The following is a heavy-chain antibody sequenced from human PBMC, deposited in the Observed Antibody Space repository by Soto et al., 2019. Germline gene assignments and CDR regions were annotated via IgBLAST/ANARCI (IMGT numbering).Heavy chain of an antibody. Sequence: QVQLVQSGAEVKKPGASVKVSCKASGYTFTSYYMHWVRQAPGQGLEWMGIINPSCGSTSYAQKFQGRVTMTRDTSTSTVYMELSSLRSEDTAVYYCARDELHSSSPCFLYYYYGMDVWGQGTTVTVSS. D-gene: IGHD6-13*01. CDR3: ARDELHSSSPCFLYYYYGMDV. CDR1: GYTFTSYY. J-gene: IGHJ6*02. V-gene: IGHV1-46*01. CDR2: INPSCGST.